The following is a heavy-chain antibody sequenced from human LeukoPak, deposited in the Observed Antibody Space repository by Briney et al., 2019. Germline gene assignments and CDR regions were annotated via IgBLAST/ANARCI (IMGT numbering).Heavy chain of an antibody. CDR2: INSDGSNT. V-gene: IGHV3-74*01. Sequence: PGGSLRLSCAASGFNLRTYWMHWVRQAPGEGLVWVSRINSDGSNTTYADSVKGRFTVSRDNAMNTLYLQMHSLRAEDTALYFCARGYGADVWGKGTMVTVSS. CDR1: GFNLRTYW. CDR3: ARGYGADV. J-gene: IGHJ6*04.